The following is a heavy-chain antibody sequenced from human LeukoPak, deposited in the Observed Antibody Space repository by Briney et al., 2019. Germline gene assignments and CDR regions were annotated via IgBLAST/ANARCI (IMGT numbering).Heavy chain of an antibody. CDR2: IHPGDSDT. J-gene: IGHJ4*02. D-gene: IGHD3-22*01. CDR1: AYSFTTYC. V-gene: IGHV5-51*01. CDR3: ARRPPNYYDSSGYSVFDY. Sequence: GESLKISCKASAYSFTTYCIAWVRQMPGKGLEWMGIIHPGDSDTRYSPSFQGQVTISADKSTSTAYLQWSSLKASDTAIYYCARRPPNYYDSSGYSVFDYWGQGILVTVSS.